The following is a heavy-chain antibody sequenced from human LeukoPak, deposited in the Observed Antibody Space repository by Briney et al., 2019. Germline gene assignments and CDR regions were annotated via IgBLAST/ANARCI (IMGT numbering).Heavy chain of an antibody. CDR2: ISGSGAST. CDR1: GFTFSSYA. Sequence: GGSLRLSCAASGFTFSSYAMCWVRQAPGKGLEWVSTISGSGASTYYADSVKGRFTISRDNSKNTVYLQMNSLRAEDPAVYYCAKGASPSSGWNFDFWGQGTLVTVSS. V-gene: IGHV3-23*01. D-gene: IGHD6-19*01. J-gene: IGHJ4*02. CDR3: AKGASPSSGWNFDF.